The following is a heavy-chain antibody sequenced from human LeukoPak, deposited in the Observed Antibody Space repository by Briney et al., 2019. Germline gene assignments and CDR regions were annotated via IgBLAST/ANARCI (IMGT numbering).Heavy chain of an antibody. D-gene: IGHD6-13*01. V-gene: IGHV4-59*12. CDR1: GGSISSYY. Sequence: SETLSLTCTVSGGSISSYYWSWIRQPPGKGLEWIGYIYSRGSTNYNPSLKSRVTISVDTSKNQFSLKLTSVTAADTAVYYCARVEQLVSSYFDYWGQGTLVTVSS. CDR2: IYSRGST. CDR3: ARVEQLVSSYFDY. J-gene: IGHJ4*02.